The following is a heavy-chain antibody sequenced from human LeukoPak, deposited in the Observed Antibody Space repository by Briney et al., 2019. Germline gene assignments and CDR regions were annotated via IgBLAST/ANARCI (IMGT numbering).Heavy chain of an antibody. D-gene: IGHD2-2*01. CDR1: GYTLTELS. CDR3: AKRTCSSTSCPFDY. Sequence: ASVKVSCKVSGYTLTELSMHWVRQAPGKGLEWMGGFDPEDGETIYAQKFQGRVTMTEDTSTDTAYMELSSLRAEDTAVYYCAKRTCSSTSCPFDYWGQGTLVTVSS. V-gene: IGHV1-24*01. J-gene: IGHJ4*02. CDR2: FDPEDGET.